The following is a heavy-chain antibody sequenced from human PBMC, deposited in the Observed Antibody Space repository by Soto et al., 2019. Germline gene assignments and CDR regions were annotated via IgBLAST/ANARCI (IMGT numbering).Heavy chain of an antibody. J-gene: IGHJ2*01. V-gene: IGHV3-13*01. CDR2: IGTAGET. CDR3: VRDLRAYVAYWHFDL. D-gene: IGHD3-16*01. CDR1: GFTFSSYD. Sequence: EVQLVESGGGLVQPGGSLRLTCAASGFTFSSYDMHWVRQATGKGLEWVSGIGTAGETYYPGSVKGRFTISRENAKISLYLQMNSLRAGHTSVYYCVRDLRAYVAYWHFDLWGRGTLVTVSS.